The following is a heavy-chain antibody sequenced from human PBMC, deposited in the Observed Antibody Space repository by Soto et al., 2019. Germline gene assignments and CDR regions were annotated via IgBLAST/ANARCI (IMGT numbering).Heavy chain of an antibody. Sequence: GGSLRLSCAASGFTFSRYWMNWVRQAPGKGLEWVANIKQDGTEKNYVDSVKGRFTISRDNAKNSLYLQMGSLRAEDTAVYFCARGDTPMITGVDSFDIWGQGTLVTVSS. CDR2: IKQDGTEK. D-gene: IGHD5-18*01. CDR3: ARGDTPMITGVDSFDI. J-gene: IGHJ3*02. CDR1: GFTFSRYW. V-gene: IGHV3-7*01.